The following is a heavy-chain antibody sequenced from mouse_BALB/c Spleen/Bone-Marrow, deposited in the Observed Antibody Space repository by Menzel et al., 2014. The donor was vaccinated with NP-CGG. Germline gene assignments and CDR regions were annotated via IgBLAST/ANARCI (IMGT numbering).Heavy chain of an antibody. V-gene: IGHV1-14*01. CDR3: ASRSTMISWFAY. Sequence: VQLKESGPELVKPGASVKMSCKASGYTFTSYVMHWVKQKPGQGLEWIGYINPYNDGTKYNEKFKGKATLTSDKSPSTAYMELSSLTSEDSAVYYCASRSTMISWFAYWGQGTLVTVSA. D-gene: IGHD2-4*01. CDR2: INPYNDGT. CDR1: GYTFTSYV. J-gene: IGHJ3*01.